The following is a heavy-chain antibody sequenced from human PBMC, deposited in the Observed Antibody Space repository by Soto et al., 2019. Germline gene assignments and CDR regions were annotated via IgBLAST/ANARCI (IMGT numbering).Heavy chain of an antibody. CDR3: ARASGYYYRLAY. CDR1: GVSFSGYY. D-gene: IGHD3-22*01. Sequence: QVQLQQWGAGLLKPSETLSLTCAVYGVSFSGYYWSWIRQPPGKGLEWIGEINHSGSTNYNPSLTSRVTISVDTSKNQFSLKLSSVTAADTAVYYCARASGYYYRLAYWGQGPLVTVSS. CDR2: INHSGST. J-gene: IGHJ4*02. V-gene: IGHV4-34*01.